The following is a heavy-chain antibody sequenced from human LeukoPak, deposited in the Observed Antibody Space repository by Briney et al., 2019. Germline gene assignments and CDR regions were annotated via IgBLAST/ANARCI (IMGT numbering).Heavy chain of an antibody. CDR2: ISSSSSYI. CDR3: ARDTVAGTTY. Sequence: GGSLRLSCAASGFTFSSYSMNWVRQAPGKGLEWVSSISSSSSYIYYADSVKGRFTISRDNSKNTLYLQMNSLRAEDTAVYYCARDTVAGTTYWGQGTLVTVSS. V-gene: IGHV3-21*04. CDR1: GFTFSSYS. J-gene: IGHJ4*02. D-gene: IGHD6-19*01.